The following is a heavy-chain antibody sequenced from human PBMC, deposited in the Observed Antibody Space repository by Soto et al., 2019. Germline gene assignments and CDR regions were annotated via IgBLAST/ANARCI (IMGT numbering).Heavy chain of an antibody. CDR1: GFTFSDYA. CDR3: AKGRTYFDF. V-gene: IGHV3-23*01. Sequence: EVVLLQSGGDLGQPGGSLRLSCAASGFTFSDYAMTWVRQAPGKGLEWVSDISDGDGDTHYADSVRGRFVISRDNSKNTLFLIMHSLRAEDAAVYYCAKGRTYFDFWGQGSLVTVSS. CDR2: ISDGDGDT. J-gene: IGHJ4*02.